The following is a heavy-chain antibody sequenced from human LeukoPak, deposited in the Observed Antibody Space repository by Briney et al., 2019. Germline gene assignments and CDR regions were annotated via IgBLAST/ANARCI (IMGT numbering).Heavy chain of an antibody. V-gene: IGHV3-73*01. J-gene: IGHJ4*02. CDR1: GFTFSDSY. Sequence: GGSLRLSCAASGFTFSDSYMHWVRQAYGKGLEWVGLIRTKTRNYAATYAESVKGRFTISRDDSKNTAYLQMNSLKMEDTAVYYCTRQNCTGGSCSYVDCWGQGTLVTVSS. D-gene: IGHD2-8*02. CDR3: TRQNCTGGSCSYVDC. CDR2: IRTKTRNYAA.